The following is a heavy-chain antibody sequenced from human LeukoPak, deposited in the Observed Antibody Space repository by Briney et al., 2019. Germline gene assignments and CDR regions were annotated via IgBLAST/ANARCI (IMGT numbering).Heavy chain of an antibody. Sequence: SETLSLTCTVSGGSISSHYWSWIRQPPGKGLEWIGYIFYSGSTNYNPSLKSRVTISVDTSKNQFSLKLRSVTAADTAVYYCARDQYYYGHNWFDPWGQGTLVTVSS. CDR3: ARDQYYYGHNWFDP. CDR1: GGSISSHY. J-gene: IGHJ5*02. CDR2: IFYSGST. V-gene: IGHV4-59*11. D-gene: IGHD3-10*01.